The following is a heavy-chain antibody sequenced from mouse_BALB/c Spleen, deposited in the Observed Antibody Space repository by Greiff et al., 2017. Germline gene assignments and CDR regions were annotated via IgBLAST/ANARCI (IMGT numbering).Heavy chain of an antibody. CDR2: ISSGGST. J-gene: IGHJ2*01. CDR1: GFTFSSYA. CDR3: AREGIVYYYGSSYGDY. Sequence: EVKLMESGGGLVKPGGSLKLSCAASGFTFSSYAMSWVRQTPEKRLEWVASISSGGSTYYPDSVKGRFTISRDNARNILYLQMSSLRSEDTAMYYCAREGIVYYYGSSYGDYWGQGTTLTVSS. D-gene: IGHD1-1*01. V-gene: IGHV5-6-5*01.